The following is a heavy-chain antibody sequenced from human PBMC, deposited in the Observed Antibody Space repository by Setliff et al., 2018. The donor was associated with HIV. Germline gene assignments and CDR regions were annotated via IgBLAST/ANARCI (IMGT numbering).Heavy chain of an antibody. D-gene: IGHD3-16*01. CDR1: GYTFTSFG. Sequence: ASVKVSCKASGYTFTSFGISWVRQAPGQGLEWMGRISAYNGNTDHAQRLQGRVTMTTDTSTRTAYMELRSLKTDDTAVYYCTRESGGATDYWGQGTLVTVSS. J-gene: IGHJ4*02. V-gene: IGHV1-18*01. CDR3: TRESGGATDY. CDR2: ISAYNGNT.